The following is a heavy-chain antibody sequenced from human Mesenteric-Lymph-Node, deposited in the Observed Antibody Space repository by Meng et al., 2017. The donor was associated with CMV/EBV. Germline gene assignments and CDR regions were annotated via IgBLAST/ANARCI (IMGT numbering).Heavy chain of an antibody. D-gene: IGHD3-10*01. CDR3: ARIPYYYGSGTWYFDL. CDR2: INHSGST. CDR1: GGSFSNNS. Sequence: YGGSFSNNSWSWIRQPPGKGLEWIGEINHSGSTNYNPSLKSRVTISVDTSRNQFSLKLSSVTAADTAVYYCARIPYYYGSGTWYFDLWGRGTLVTVSS. V-gene: IGHV4-34*01. J-gene: IGHJ2*01.